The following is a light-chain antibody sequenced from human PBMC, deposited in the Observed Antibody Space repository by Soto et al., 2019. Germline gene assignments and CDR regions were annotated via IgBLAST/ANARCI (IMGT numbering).Light chain of an antibody. J-gene: IGKJ4*01. CDR2: DAS. CDR3: QQRSNWLT. Sequence: EIVLTQSPATLSLSPGESATLSCRASQSVSSYLAWYQQKPGQAPRLLIYDASNRATGIPARFSGSGSGTDFTLTISSLEPEDFAVYYCQQRSNWLTFGGGIKVDIK. CDR1: QSVSSY. V-gene: IGKV3-11*01.